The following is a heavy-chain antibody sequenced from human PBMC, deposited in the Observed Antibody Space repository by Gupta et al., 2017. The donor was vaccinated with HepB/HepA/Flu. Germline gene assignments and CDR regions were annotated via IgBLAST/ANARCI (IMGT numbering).Heavy chain of an antibody. V-gene: IGHV3-53*01. CDR2: IYSGGST. CDR1: GFTVSSNY. D-gene: IGHD6-6*01. Sequence: EVQLVESGGGLTQPGGSLRLSCAASGFTVSSNYLSWVRQAPGKGLEWVSVIYSGGSTYYADSVKGRFTISRDNSKNTLYLQMNSLRAEDTAVYYCARDSPLHRSSSSAKAYYYYYMDVWGKGTTVTVPS. J-gene: IGHJ6*03. CDR3: ARDSPLHRSSSSAKAYYYYYMDV.